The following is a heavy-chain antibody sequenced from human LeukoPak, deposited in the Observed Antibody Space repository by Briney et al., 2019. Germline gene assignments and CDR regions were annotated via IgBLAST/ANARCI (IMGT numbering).Heavy chain of an antibody. Sequence: ASVKVSCKASGYTFGSYDINWVRKATGQGLEWMGWMNPGSGNTGYAQRFQGRVTMTRDTSISTAYMELSGLRSEDTAVYYCARLSETAAYYYTSGYYLLGYWGQGTLVTVDS. CDR1: GYTFGSYD. D-gene: IGHD3-22*01. V-gene: IGHV1-8*02. CDR2: MNPGSGNT. J-gene: IGHJ4*02. CDR3: ARLSETAAYYYTSGYYLLGY.